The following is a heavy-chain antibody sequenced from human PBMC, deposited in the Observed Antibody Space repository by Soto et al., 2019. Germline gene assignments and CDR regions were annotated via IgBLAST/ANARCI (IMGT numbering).Heavy chain of an antibody. CDR1: GGSISSSNW. Sequence: QVQLQESGPGLVKPSGTLSLTCAVSGGSISSSNWWSWVRQPPGKGLEWIGEIYHSGSTSYNSSLRSRVTISVEKSKNQFSLKLSSVTAADTAVYYCARVWTTVTNWFDPWGQGTLGTVSS. V-gene: IGHV4-4*02. CDR3: ARVWTTVTNWFDP. J-gene: IGHJ5*02. D-gene: IGHD4-17*01. CDR2: IYHSGST.